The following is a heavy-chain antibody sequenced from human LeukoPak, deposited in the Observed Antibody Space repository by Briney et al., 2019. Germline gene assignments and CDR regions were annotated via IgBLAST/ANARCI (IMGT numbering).Heavy chain of an antibody. CDR2: IHYSDSA. V-gene: IGHV4-39*01. D-gene: IGHD6-13*01. J-gene: IGHJ4*02. CDR3: ARRRAAAGPFDC. Sequence: PSETLSLTCAVSGGSIGNSGYYWAWIRQPPGKGLEYIGNIHYSDSALYNPSLQSRATILVDTSKNQFSLKLSSVTAADTAVYYCARRRAAAGPFDCWGQGTLVTVSS. CDR1: GGSIGNSGYY.